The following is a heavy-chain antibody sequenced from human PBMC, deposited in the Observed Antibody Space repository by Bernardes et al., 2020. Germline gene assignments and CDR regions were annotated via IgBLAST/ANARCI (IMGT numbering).Heavy chain of an antibody. Sequence: SESLSLTCAVYGGSFSGSYWSWIRQPPGTGLECIGEINHSGSTNYNPSLKSRVTISVDTSKNQFSLKLSSVTAADTAVYYCARKANYGDWGVYWYFDLWGRGTLVTVSS. J-gene: IGHJ2*01. CDR3: ARKANYGDWGVYWYFDL. D-gene: IGHD4-17*01. V-gene: IGHV4-34*01. CDR1: GGSFSGSY. CDR2: INHSGST.